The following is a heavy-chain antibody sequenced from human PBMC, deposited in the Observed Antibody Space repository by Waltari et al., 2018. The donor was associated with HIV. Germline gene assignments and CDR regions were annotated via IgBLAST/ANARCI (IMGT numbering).Heavy chain of an antibody. CDR3: VRDGEGGGLLWDY. CDR1: GFTFSRYS. D-gene: IGHD3-16*01. CDR2: ISGSSSMI. V-gene: IGHV3-48*04. Sequence: EVQLVESGGGLVQPGGSPRISCAASGFTFSRYSLNWVRLAPGKGLEWISYISGSSSMIFYTDSVKGRFTISRDNAKNSLYLQMNSLRGEDTAVYFCVRDGEGGGLLWDYWGQGTRVTVSS. J-gene: IGHJ4*02.